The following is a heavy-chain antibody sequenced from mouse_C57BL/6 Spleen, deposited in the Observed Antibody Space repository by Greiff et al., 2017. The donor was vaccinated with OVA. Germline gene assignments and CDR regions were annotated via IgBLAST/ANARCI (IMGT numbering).Heavy chain of an antibody. D-gene: IGHD1-1*01. CDR2: IDPSDSYT. V-gene: IGHV1-69*01. CDR3: ARWGYYGNFDV. CDR1: GYTFTSYW. J-gene: IGHJ1*03. Sequence: VQLQQPGAELVMPGASVKLSCKASGYTFTSYWMHWVKQRPGQGLEWIGEIDPSDSYTNYNQKFKGKSTLTVDKSSSTAYMQLSSLTSEDSAVYYCARWGYYGNFDVWGTGTTVTVSS.